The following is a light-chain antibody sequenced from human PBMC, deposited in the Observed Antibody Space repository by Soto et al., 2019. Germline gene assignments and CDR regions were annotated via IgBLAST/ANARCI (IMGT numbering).Light chain of an antibody. CDR2: DVS. V-gene: IGLV2-14*01. CDR3: SSCRSNKDVI. J-gene: IGLJ2*01. Sequence: QSALTQPASVSGSPGQSIAISCTGTSSDVGRFNFVSWYQQHPGKAPKLMIYDVSNRPSGASDRFSGSKSGNTASLTISGLQAEDEADYYCSSCRSNKDVIFGGGTKLTVL. CDR1: SSDVGRFNF.